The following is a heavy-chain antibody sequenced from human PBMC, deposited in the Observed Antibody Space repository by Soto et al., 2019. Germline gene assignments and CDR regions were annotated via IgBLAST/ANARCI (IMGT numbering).Heavy chain of an antibody. V-gene: IGHV4-59*01. CDR3: ARVEYSRSSGIKYCDY. CDR2: IYYSGST. Sequence: SETLSLTCTVSGGSISRSYWSWIRQPPGKGLEWIGYIYYSGSTNYNPSLKSRVTISVDTSKNQFSLKLSSVTAADTAVYYCARVEYSRSSGIKYCDYWGPGTRVTVSS. CDR1: GGSISRSY. D-gene: IGHD6-6*01. J-gene: IGHJ4*02.